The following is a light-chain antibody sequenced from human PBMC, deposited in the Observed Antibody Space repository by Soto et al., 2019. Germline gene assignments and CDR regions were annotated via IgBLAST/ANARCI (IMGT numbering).Light chain of an antibody. V-gene: IGLV1-47*01. CDR1: SSNIGSSY. CDR3: ATWDDSLSNYV. J-gene: IGLJ1*01. Sequence: QSVLTQPPSASGTPGQRVTISCSGSSSNIGSSYVYWYQHLTGTAPKLLIYRNNQRPSGVPDRFSGSKSGTSASLAISGLRSEDEADYYCATWDDSLSNYVFGTGTKVTVL. CDR2: RNN.